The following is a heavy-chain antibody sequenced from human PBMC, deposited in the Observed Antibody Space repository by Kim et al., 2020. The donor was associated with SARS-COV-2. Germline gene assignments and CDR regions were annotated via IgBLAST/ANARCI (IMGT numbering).Heavy chain of an antibody. V-gene: IGHV3-48*02. CDR3: ARDPEGSGWYGNWFDP. J-gene: IGHJ5*02. Sequence: SVTRRFPISRDNAKNSLYLQMNSLRDEDTAVYYCARDPEGSGWYGNWFDPWGQGTLVTVSS. D-gene: IGHD6-19*01.